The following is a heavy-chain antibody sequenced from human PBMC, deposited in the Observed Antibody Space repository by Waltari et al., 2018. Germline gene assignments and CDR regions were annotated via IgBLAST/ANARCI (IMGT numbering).Heavy chain of an antibody. CDR2: IYYSGST. CDR3: AYSSGRAPCFDP. Sequence: QLQLQESGPGLVKPSETLSLTCTVSGGSISSSSYYWGWIRQPPGKGLEWIGSIYYSGSTYYNPSLKSRVTISVDTSKNQFSLKLSSVTAADTAVYYSAYSSGRAPCFDPWGQGTLVTVSS. J-gene: IGHJ5*02. CDR1: GGSISSSSYY. D-gene: IGHD6-19*01. V-gene: IGHV4-39*01.